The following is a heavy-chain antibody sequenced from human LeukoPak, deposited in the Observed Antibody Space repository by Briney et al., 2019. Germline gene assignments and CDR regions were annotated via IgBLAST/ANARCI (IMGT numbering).Heavy chain of an antibody. CDR3: AGSPVMYGEFGGRFDP. CDR2: ITYSGST. D-gene: IGHD4-17*01. Sequence: SETLSLTCTVSGGSINNYYWSWIRQPPGKRLEWIGRITYSGSTNYNPSLKSRVTISVDTSSNQFSLKLSSVTAVDTAMYYCAGSPVMYGEFGGRFDPWGQGALVTVSS. J-gene: IGHJ5*02. V-gene: IGHV4-59*12. CDR1: GGSINNYY.